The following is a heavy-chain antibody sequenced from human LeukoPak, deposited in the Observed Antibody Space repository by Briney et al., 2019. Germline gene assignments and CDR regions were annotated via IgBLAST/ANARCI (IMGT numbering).Heavy chain of an antibody. CDR2: IYYSGST. Sequence: SQTLSLTCTVSGGSISSGTYYWSWIRQHPGKGLECIGYIYYSGSTYYTPSLRSRVTISVDTSKNQFSLKLSSVTAADTAIYYCARSSGSGGYCFDYWGQGTQVTVSS. D-gene: IGHD3-22*01. CDR1: GGSISSGTYY. CDR3: ARSSGSGGYCFDY. V-gene: IGHV4-31*03. J-gene: IGHJ4*02.